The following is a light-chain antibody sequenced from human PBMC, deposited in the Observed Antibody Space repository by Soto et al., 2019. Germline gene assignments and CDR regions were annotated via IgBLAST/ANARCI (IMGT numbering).Light chain of an antibody. CDR2: DAS. J-gene: IGKJ1*01. V-gene: IGKV1-5*01. Sequence: DIQMTQSPSTLSASVGDRVTITCRASQSISSWLAWYQQKPGKAPKLLIYDASSLESAVPSRFSGSGSGTEFTLTISSLQPDDFATYYCQQYNSYSGGTFGQGTKVEIK. CDR1: QSISSW. CDR3: QQYNSYSGGT.